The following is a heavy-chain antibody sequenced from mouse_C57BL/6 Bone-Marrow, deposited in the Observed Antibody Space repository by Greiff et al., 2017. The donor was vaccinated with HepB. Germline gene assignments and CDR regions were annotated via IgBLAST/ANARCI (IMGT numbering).Heavy chain of an antibody. V-gene: IGHV1-50*01. CDR2: IDPSDSYT. J-gene: IGHJ1*03. CDR3: TTEGLYYYGSSYLYWYFDV. D-gene: IGHD1-1*01. CDR1: GYTFTSYW. Sequence: QVQLQQPGAELVKPGASVKLSCKASGYTFTSYWMQWVKQRPGQGLEWIGEIDPSDSYTNYNQKFKGKATLTVDTSSSTAYMQLSSLTSEDTAVYYCTTEGLYYYGSSYLYWYFDVWGTGTTVTVSS.